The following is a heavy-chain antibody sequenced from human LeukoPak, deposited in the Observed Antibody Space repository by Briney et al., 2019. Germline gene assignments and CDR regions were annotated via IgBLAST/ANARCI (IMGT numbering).Heavy chain of an antibody. CDR1: GFTLSSYG. D-gene: IGHD7-27*01. Sequence: PGGSLRLSCAASGFTLSSYGMQWVRQAPGNGLEWVAVIWYDGSNKYYADPAKGRFTISRDNSKNTMYLQMNSLRAEDTAVYYCARDYSKRGNWEVQGDPWGQGTLVAVSS. J-gene: IGHJ5*02. V-gene: IGHV3-33*01. CDR3: ARDYSKRGNWEVQGDP. CDR2: IWYDGSNK.